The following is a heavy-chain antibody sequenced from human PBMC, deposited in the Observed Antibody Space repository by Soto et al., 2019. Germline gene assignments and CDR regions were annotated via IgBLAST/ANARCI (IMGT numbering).Heavy chain of an antibody. J-gene: IGHJ4*02. Sequence: PSETLSLTCAVYGGSFSGYYWSWIRKPPGKGLEWIGEIYRTGSTNYNPSLKSRVTISLDKSENQFSLKVTSLTAADTAVYYCASRDPGTSVDYWGQGTLVTVSS. CDR3: ASRDPGTSVDY. D-gene: IGHD1-7*01. CDR1: GGSFSGYY. CDR2: IYRTGST. V-gene: IGHV4-34*01.